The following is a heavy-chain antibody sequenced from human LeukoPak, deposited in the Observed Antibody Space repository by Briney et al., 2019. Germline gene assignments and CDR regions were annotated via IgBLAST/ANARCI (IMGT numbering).Heavy chain of an antibody. CDR1: GFTFSSYA. CDR3: ARGSTDKYYYDSSGYYLVGNY. D-gene: IGHD3-22*01. CDR2: ISYDGSNK. Sequence: GGSLRLSCAASGFTFSSYAMHWVRQAPGKGLEWVAVISYDGSNKYYADSVKGRFTISRDNSKNTLYLQMNSLRAEDTAVYYCARGSTDKYYYDSSGYYLVGNYWGQGTLVTVSS. J-gene: IGHJ4*02. V-gene: IGHV3-30-3*01.